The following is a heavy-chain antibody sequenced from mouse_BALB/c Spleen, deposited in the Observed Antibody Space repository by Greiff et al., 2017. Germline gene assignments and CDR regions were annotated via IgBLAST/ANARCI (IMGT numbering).Heavy chain of an antibody. CDR1: GFNIKDTY. Sequence: VQLQQSGAELVKPGASVKLSCTASGFNIKDTYMHWVKQRPEQGLEWIGRIDPANGNTKYDPKFQGKATITADTSSNTAYLQLSSLTSEDTAVYYCARQLELRAMDYWGQGTSVTVSS. V-gene: IGHV14-3*02. CDR2: IDPANGNT. CDR3: ARQLELRAMDY. J-gene: IGHJ4*01. D-gene: IGHD3-1*01.